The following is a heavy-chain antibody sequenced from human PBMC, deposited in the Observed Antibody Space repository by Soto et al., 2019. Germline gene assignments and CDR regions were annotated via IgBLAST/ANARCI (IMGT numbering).Heavy chain of an antibody. CDR3: AATHPPYTTSRGGSYGMDV. CDR2: IDPTDSYT. J-gene: IGHJ6*02. D-gene: IGHD2-2*02. Sequence: GESLKISWKGSRYNVTSYWITWVRQMPGKGLEWMGRIDPTDSYTNYSPSFQGHVTISADMSINTAYLQWSSLKASDTAMYYCAATHPPYTTSRGGSYGMDVWGQGTMVTVS. V-gene: IGHV5-10-1*01. CDR1: RYNVTSYW.